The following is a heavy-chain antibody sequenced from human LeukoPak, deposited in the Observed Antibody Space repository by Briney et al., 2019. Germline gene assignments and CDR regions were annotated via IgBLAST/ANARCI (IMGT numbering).Heavy chain of an antibody. CDR3: ARDLSPEFTISGVVTCLDVFDI. CDR1: GFTFSSYA. D-gene: IGHD3-3*01. Sequence: RSLRLSCAASGFTFSSYAMHWVRQAPGKGLEWVAVISYDGSNKYYADSVKGRFTISRDNTKNSLYLQMNSLRSEDTAVYYCARDLSPEFTISGVVTCLDVFDIWGQGTMVTVSS. CDR2: ISYDGSNK. J-gene: IGHJ3*02. V-gene: IGHV3-30-3*01.